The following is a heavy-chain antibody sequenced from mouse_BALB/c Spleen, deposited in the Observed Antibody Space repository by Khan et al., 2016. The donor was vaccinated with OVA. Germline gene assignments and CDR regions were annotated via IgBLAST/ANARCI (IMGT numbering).Heavy chain of an antibody. CDR3: APVGSYCVSFAY. Sequence: VQLQQSGPELVKPGASVKMSCKASGYTFTSYVMHWVKQKPGQGLAWIGYIYPFNGDTLYNATFKDKATLPSDKSSSTAYMELSSLTVEDAAVYFCAPVGSYCVSFAYWGQGTLVTVSA. CDR2: IYPFNGDT. V-gene: IGHV1S136*01. CDR1: GYTFTSYV. D-gene: IGHD2-12*01. J-gene: IGHJ3*01.